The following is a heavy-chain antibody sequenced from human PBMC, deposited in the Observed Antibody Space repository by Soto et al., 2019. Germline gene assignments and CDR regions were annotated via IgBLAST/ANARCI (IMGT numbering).Heavy chain of an antibody. J-gene: IGHJ6*02. CDR2: MSPSGGDT. Sequence: ASVKVSCKASGYTFIGNYIHWVRQAPGQGLERMGWMSPSGGDTKYAQRFQGRVTMTRDTSISTAYTELSSLRSEETLTHYCAGAELHNLSYYYAMYVWGQGTMVTVSS. CDR3: AGAELHNLSYYYAMYV. CDR1: GYTFIGNY. V-gene: IGHV1-2*02. D-gene: IGHD1-20*01.